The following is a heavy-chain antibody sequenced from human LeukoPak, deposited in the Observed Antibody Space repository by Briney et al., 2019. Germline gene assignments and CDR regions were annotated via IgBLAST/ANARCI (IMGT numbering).Heavy chain of an antibody. CDR2: IYPGDSDT. J-gene: IGHJ4*02. CDR3: ARHARTDYGGNSLDY. CDR1: GYSFTSYW. D-gene: IGHD4-23*01. Sequence: GESLKISCKGSGYSFTSYWIGWVRQMPGKGLEWMGIIYPGDSDTRYSPSFQGQVTISADKSISTAYLQWSSLKASDTAVYYCARHARTDYGGNSLDYWGQGTLVTVSS. V-gene: IGHV5-51*01.